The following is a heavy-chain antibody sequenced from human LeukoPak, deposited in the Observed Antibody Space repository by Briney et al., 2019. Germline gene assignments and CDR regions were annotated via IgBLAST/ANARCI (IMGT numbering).Heavy chain of an antibody. CDR1: GFTFSSYS. Sequence: GGSLRRSCAASGFTFSSYSMNWVRQAPGKGLEWVSSISSSSSYIYYADSVKGRFTISRDNAKNSLYLQMNSLRAEDTAVYYCARDPGRYGDYFYFDYWGQGTLVTVSS. V-gene: IGHV3-21*01. CDR2: ISSSSSYI. D-gene: IGHD4-17*01. CDR3: ARDPGRYGDYFYFDY. J-gene: IGHJ4*02.